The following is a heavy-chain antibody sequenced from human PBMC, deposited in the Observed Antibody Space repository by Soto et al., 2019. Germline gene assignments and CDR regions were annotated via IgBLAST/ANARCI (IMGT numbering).Heavy chain of an antibody. CDR3: ARDYGVPAVMGFDP. D-gene: IGHD3-10*01. Sequence: QVQLQESGPGLVKPSGTLSLTCDVSGGSIRSSNWWSWVRQSPGKGLEWIGEIFRSGSTNYNPSLNSRGTISVDRSKSQFSLRLKSVTAADTALYYCARDYGVPAVMGFDPWGQGILVTVSS. V-gene: IGHV4-4*02. CDR2: IFRSGST. J-gene: IGHJ5*02. CDR1: GGSIRSSNW.